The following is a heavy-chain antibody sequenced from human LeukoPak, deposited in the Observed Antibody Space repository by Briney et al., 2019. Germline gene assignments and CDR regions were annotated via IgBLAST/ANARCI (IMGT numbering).Heavy chain of an antibody. D-gene: IGHD2-2*01. CDR1: GGSISSYY. CDR3: ARRYCSSTSCNFDWYFDL. J-gene: IGHJ2*01. V-gene: IGHV4-4*07. CDR2: IYTSGST. Sequence: SETLSLTCTVSGGSISSYYWSWIRQPAGKGLEWIGRIYTSGSTNYNPSLKSRVTMSVDTSKNQFPLKLSSVTAADTAVYYCARRYCSSTSCNFDWYFDLWGRGTLVTVSS.